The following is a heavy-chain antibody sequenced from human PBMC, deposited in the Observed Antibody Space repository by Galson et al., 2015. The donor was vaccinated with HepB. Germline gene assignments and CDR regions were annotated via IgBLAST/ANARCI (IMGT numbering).Heavy chain of an antibody. J-gene: IGHJ4*02. CDR2: ISTTSSNT. D-gene: IGHD2-15*01. Sequence: SLRLSCAASGFTFSDYYMSWIRQAPGKGLQWVSYISTTSSNTNYADSVKGRFTISRDNAKNSLSLQMNSLRAEDTAVYYCARHRSGGYLDYWGQGTLVTVSS. CDR3: ARHRSGGYLDY. CDR1: GFTFSDYY. V-gene: IGHV3-11*03.